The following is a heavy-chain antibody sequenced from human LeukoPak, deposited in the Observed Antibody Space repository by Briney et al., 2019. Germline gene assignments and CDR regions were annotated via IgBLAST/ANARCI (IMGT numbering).Heavy chain of an antibody. Sequence: SETLSLTCTVSGGSISSYYWSWIRQPPGKGLEWIGYIYYSGSTNYNPSLKSRVTISVDTSKNQFSLKLSSVTAADTAVYYCARGIIGYSRNQVFDYWGQGTLVTVSS. V-gene: IGHV4-59*01. CDR2: IYYSGST. D-gene: IGHD6-13*01. CDR3: ARGIIGYSRNQVFDY. J-gene: IGHJ4*02. CDR1: GGSISSYY.